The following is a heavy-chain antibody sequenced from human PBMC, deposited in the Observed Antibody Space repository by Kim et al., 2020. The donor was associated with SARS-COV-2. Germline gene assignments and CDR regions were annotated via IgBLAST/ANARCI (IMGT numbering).Heavy chain of an antibody. V-gene: IGHV4-34*01. CDR3: ARVVVAGPRHFYGMDV. Sequence: SETLSLTCAVYGGSFSGYYCSWIRQSPGKGLEWIGEINLGGSTNYNPSLKSRATISVDTSKNQFSLKLISVTAADAAVYYCARVVVAGPRHFYGMDVWGQGTTVTVSS. J-gene: IGHJ6*02. CDR2: INLGGST. D-gene: IGHD2-15*01. CDR1: GGSFSGYY.